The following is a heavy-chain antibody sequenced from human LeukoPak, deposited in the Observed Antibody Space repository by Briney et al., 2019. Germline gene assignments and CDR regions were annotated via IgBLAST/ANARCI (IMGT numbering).Heavy chain of an antibody. J-gene: IGHJ6*02. CDR3: AREGRGQGPYYYYGMDV. CDR2: ISCSDSTI. V-gene: IGHV3-48*03. Sequence: GGSLRLSCAASGFTFSSYEMNWVRQAPGKGLEWVSYISCSDSTIYYADSVKGRFTIARNNAKNSMYLQNNSLRAEDTAVYYCAREGRGQGPYYYYGMDVWGQGTTVTVSS. CDR1: GFTFSSYE. D-gene: IGHD2-15*01.